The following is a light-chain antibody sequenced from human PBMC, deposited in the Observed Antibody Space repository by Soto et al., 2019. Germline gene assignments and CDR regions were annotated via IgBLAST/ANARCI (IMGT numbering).Light chain of an antibody. Sequence: DIQVTQSPSFLSPSVGDRVTITCRASQGISNYLAWYQQKPGRAPKLLIYTASTLHSGVPSRFSGSGSGTEFTLTISSLQPEDFATYYCQQFNNYPRTFGQGTKLEIK. CDR1: QGISNY. V-gene: IGKV1-9*01. CDR3: QQFNNYPRT. CDR2: TAS. J-gene: IGKJ2*01.